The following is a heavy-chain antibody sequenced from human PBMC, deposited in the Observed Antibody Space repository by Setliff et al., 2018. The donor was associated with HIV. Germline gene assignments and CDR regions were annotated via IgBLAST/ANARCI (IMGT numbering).Heavy chain of an antibody. J-gene: IGHJ4*02. CDR2: IYYSGST. V-gene: IGHV4-39*01. CDR3: ARHIVVVVAATRFDY. CDR1: GGSISSSSYY. D-gene: IGHD2-15*01. Sequence: SETLSLTCTVSGGSISSSSYYWGWIRQPPGKGLEWIGSIYYSGSTYYNPSLKSRVTISVDTSKNQFSLKLSSVTAADTAVYYCARHIVVVVAATRFDYWGQGTLVTVSS.